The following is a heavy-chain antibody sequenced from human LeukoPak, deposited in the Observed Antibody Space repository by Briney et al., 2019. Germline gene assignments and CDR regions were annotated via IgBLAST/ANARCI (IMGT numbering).Heavy chain of an antibody. D-gene: IGHD3-3*01. J-gene: IGHJ5*02. V-gene: IGHV1-8*01. CDR2: MNPNSGNT. CDR3: ARGRGTTLFGVAPATTYNWFDP. Sequence: ASVKVSCKASGYTFTRYDINWVRQATGQGLEWMGWMNPNSGNTGYAQKFQGRVTMTRDTSISTAYMELSSLRSEDTAVYYCARGRGTTLFGVAPATTYNWFDPWGQGTLVTDSS. CDR1: GYTFTRYD.